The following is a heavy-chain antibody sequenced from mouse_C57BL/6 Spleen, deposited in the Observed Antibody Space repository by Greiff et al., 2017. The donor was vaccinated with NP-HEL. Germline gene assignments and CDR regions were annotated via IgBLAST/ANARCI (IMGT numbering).Heavy chain of an antibody. D-gene: IGHD1-1*01. V-gene: IGHV5-12*01. CDR2: ISNGGGST. J-gene: IGHJ3*01. Sequence: EVQRVESGGGLVQPGGSLKLSCAASGFTFSDYYMYWVRQTPEKRLEWVAYISNGGGSTYYPDTVKGRFTISRDNAKNTLYLQMSRLKSEDTAMYYCARRYYGFAYWGQGTLVTVSA. CDR1: GFTFSDYY. CDR3: ARRYYGFAY.